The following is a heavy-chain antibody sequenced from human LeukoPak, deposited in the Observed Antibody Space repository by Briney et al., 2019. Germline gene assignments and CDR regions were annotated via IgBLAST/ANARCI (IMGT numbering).Heavy chain of an antibody. CDR2: INPNSGGT. Sequence: ASVKVSCKASGYTFTGYYMHWVRQAPGQGLEWMGRINPNSGGTNYAQKFQGGVTMTRDTSISTAYMELSRLRSDDTAVYYCARVGGRFSNWFDPWGQGTLVTVSS. J-gene: IGHJ5*02. CDR3: ARVGGRFSNWFDP. CDR1: GYTFTGYY. D-gene: IGHD2-15*01. V-gene: IGHV1-2*06.